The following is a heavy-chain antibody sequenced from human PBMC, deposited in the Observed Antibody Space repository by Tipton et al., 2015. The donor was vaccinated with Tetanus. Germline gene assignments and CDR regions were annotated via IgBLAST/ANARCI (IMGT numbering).Heavy chain of an antibody. CDR1: GFTFRSYT. CDR3: AKDYIMGATKGPYSFDS. Sequence: GSLRLSCAASGFTFRSYTLNWVRRAPGKGLEWFSAISGGYNRTYYADSVKGRFTISRDNSKSTLYLQLNSLRAEDTAIYYCAKDYIMGATKGPYSFDSWGQGALVTGSS. J-gene: IGHJ4*02. D-gene: IGHD1-26*01. V-gene: IGHV3-23*01. CDR2: ISGGYNRT.